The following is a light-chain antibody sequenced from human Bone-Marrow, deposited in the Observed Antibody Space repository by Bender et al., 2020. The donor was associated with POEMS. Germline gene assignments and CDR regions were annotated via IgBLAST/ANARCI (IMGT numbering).Light chain of an antibody. V-gene: IGLV2-14*01. CDR2: EVS. CDR3: SSYTSMTTVV. Sequence: QSALTQPASVSGSPGQSITISCTGTHRDIGGFDYVSWYQQHPGKAPQLIIYEVSNRPSGVSNRFSGSKSGNTASLIISGLQSEDEADYYCSSYTSMTTVVFGGGTHVTVL. J-gene: IGLJ6*01. CDR1: HRDIGGFDY.